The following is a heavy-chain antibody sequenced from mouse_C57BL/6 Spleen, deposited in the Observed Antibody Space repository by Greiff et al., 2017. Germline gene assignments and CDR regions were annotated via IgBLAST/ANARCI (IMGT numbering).Heavy chain of an antibody. J-gene: IGHJ3*01. D-gene: IGHD2-2*01. V-gene: IGHV5-6*01. Sequence: EVQGVESGGDLVKPGGSLKLSCAASGFTFSSYGMSWVRQTPDKRLEWVATISSGGSYTYYPDSVKGRFTISRDNAKNTLYLQMSSLKSEDTAMYYCVGYDDWFAYWGQGTLVTVSA. CDR1: GFTFSSYG. CDR3: VGYDDWFAY. CDR2: ISSGGSYT.